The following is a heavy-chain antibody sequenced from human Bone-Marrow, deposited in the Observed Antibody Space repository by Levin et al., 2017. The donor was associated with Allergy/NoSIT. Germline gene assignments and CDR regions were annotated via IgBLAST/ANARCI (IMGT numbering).Heavy chain of an antibody. D-gene: IGHD5-18*01. CDR3: ARDHGVQLWTRGNFDL. Sequence: PGGSLRLSCAASGFTFTNNWMSRVRQAPGKGLEWVGNIDEEGGEIYYVDSVKGRFTISRDNAKNSLFLQMNSLRVEDTALYYCARDHGVQLWTRGNFDLWGRGTLVTVSS. V-gene: IGHV3-7*01. CDR2: IDEEGGEI. J-gene: IGHJ2*01. CDR1: GFTFTNNW.